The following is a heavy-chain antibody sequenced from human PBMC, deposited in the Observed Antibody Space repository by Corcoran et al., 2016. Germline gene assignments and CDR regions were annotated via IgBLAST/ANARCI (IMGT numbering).Heavy chain of an antibody. J-gene: IGHJ4*02. CDR1: GGSFSGYY. CDR2: INHSGST. D-gene: IGHD2-2*01. Sequence: QVQLQQWGAGLLKPSETLSLTCAVYGGSFSGYYWSWIRQPPGKGLEWIGEINHSGSTNYNPSLKSRVTISVDTSKNQFSLKLSSVTAADTAVYYCARGRRRPVPAAYYFDYWGQGTLVTVSS. CDR3: ARGRRRPVPAAYYFDY. V-gene: IGHV4-34*01.